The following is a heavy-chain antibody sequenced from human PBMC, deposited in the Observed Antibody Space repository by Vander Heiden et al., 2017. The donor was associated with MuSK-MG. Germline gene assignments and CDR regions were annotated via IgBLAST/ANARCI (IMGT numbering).Heavy chain of an antibody. CDR1: GFTSRSST. V-gene: IGHV3-30*04. Sequence: QVQLVESGGGVVQPGRSLRLSCAASGFTSRSSTINWVRQAPGKGLDCVATISYDGSNKYYADSVKGRFTVSRDNSRSTLYLQMNSLRVEDTAVYYCARVAATLITGYPMDHWGRGTLVTVSS. J-gene: IGHJ2*01. D-gene: IGHD1-20*01. CDR2: ISYDGSNK. CDR3: ARVAATLITGYPMDH.